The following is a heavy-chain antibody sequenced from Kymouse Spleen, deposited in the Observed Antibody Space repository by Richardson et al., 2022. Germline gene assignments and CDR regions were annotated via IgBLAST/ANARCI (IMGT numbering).Heavy chain of an antibody. CDR3: AKDNYGSDYYYYGMDV. D-gene: IGHD3-10*01. Sequence: EVQLVESGGGLVQPGRSLRLSCAASGFTFDDYAMHWVRQAPGKGLEWVSGISWNSGSIGYADSVKGRFTISRDNAKNSLYLQMNSLRAEDTALYYCAKDNYGSDYYYYGMDVWGQGTTVTVSS. CDR2: ISWNSGSI. J-gene: IGHJ6*02. V-gene: IGHV3-9*01. CDR1: GFTFDDYA.